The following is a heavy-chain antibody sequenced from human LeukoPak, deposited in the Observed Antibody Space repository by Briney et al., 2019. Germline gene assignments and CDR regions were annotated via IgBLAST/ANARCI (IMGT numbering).Heavy chain of an antibody. V-gene: IGHV4-59*01. Sequence: PSETLSLTCTVSGGSISSYYWSWLRQPPGKGLEWIGYIYYSGSTNYNPSLKSRVTISVDTSKNQFSLKLSSVTAADTAVYYCARADYMDVWGKGTTVTVSS. CDR3: ARADYMDV. CDR1: GGSISSYY. CDR2: IYYSGST. J-gene: IGHJ6*03.